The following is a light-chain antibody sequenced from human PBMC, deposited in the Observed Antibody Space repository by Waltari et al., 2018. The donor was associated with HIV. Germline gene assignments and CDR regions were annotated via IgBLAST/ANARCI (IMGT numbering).Light chain of an antibody. CDR1: SGSVASNF. Sequence: NFMLTQPHSVSESPGKTVTISCTRSSGSVASNFVQWYQPRPGRSPTTVIYEDTRRPSGVPDRFSGSIDSSSNSASLTISGLKTEDEADYYCQSYDTSNQGVFGGGTKLTVL. CDR3: QSYDTSNQGV. CDR2: EDT. J-gene: IGLJ3*02. V-gene: IGLV6-57*01.